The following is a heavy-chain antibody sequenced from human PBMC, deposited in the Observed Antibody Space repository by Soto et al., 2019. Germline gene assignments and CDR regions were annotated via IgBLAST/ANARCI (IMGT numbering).Heavy chain of an antibody. J-gene: IGHJ6*02. CDR2: IDPSDSYT. CDR1: GYSFTTYW. V-gene: IGHV5-10-1*01. Sequence: PGESLKISCKGSGYSFTTYWISWVRQMPGKGLEWMGRIDPSDSYTNYSPSFQGHDTISADKSISTAYLQWSSLKASDTAMYYCARLPHSSSWYSYYYGMDVWGQGTTVTVSS. CDR3: ARLPHSSSWYSYYYGMDV. D-gene: IGHD6-13*01.